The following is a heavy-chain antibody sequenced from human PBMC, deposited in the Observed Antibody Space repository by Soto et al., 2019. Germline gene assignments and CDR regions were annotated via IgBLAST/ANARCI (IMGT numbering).Heavy chain of an antibody. V-gene: IGHV3-23*01. J-gene: IGHJ4*02. D-gene: IGHD4-17*01. CDR3: ARWNGYGDL. CDR1: GFTFIDYS. CDR2: MSIGYEKT. Sequence: EEQLLLSGGGLIQPGWSLRLSCAASGFTFIDYSMAWVRQTPERGLEWVSGMSIGYEKTFYADSVQGRFTVSRDRSKNTVDLQMNSLRAGDTAMYYCARWNGYGDLWGQGNLVTVSS.